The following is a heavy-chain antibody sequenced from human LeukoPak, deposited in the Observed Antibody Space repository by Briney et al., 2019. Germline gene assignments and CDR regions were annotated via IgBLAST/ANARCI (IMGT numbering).Heavy chain of an antibody. J-gene: IGHJ4*02. D-gene: IGHD3-22*01. V-gene: IGHV3-30*18. Sequence: GGSLRLSCAASGFTFSSYGMHWVRQAPGKGLEWVAVVSYDGSNKYYADSVKGRFTISRDNSKNTLYLQMNSLRAEDTAVYYCAKSYYDSSGYFPLGYWGQGTLVTVSS. CDR3: AKSYYDSSGYFPLGY. CDR1: GFTFSSYG. CDR2: VSYDGSNK.